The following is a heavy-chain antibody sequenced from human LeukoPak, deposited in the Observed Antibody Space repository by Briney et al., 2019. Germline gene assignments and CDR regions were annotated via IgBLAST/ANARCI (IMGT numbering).Heavy chain of an antibody. Sequence: SETLSLTCGVSGGSVINTNWWTWVRQPPGKGLEWIGEVHLDGRTNYNPSLESRLTMSVDVSENQVSLKLTSVTAADTAVYYRAREGGFYRPLDYSGQGTLVTVSS. CDR3: AREGGFYRPLDY. V-gene: IGHV4-4*02. D-gene: IGHD3-3*01. CDR1: GGSVINTNW. CDR2: VHLDGRT. J-gene: IGHJ4*02.